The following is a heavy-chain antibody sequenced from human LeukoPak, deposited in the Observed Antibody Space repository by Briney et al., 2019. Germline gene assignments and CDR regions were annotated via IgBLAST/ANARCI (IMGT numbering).Heavy chain of an antibody. Sequence: GGSLRLSCAASGFTFSSYWMNWVRQAPGKGLEWVSSISSSSSYIYYADSVKGRFTISRDNAKNSLYLQMNSLRAEDTAVYYCARDLGIAAGGTFDYWGQGTLVTVSS. V-gene: IGHV3-21*01. J-gene: IGHJ4*02. CDR2: ISSSSSYI. D-gene: IGHD6-13*01. CDR1: GFTFSSYW. CDR3: ARDLGIAAGGTFDY.